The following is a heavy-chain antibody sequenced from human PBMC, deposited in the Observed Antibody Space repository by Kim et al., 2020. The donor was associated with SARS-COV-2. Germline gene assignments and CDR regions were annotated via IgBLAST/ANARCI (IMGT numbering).Heavy chain of an antibody. CDR1: GGSISTYY. D-gene: IGHD5-12*01. J-gene: IGHJ6*02. Sequence: SETLSPTCTVSGGSISTYYWTWIRQTPGKGLEWIGYIYYVGSTNYNPSLKSRVTISVETSRNEFSLRLSSVTAAATAVYYCARGLLRQYYFALDVWGQGT. CDR2: IYYVGST. CDR3: ARGLLRQYYFALDV. V-gene: IGHV4-59*13.